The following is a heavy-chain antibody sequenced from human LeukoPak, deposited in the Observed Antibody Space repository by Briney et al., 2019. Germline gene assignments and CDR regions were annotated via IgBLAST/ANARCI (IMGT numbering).Heavy chain of an antibody. CDR3: VRDDSSSWLLFDP. D-gene: IGHD6-13*01. CDR2: MNPRNGNT. CDR1: GFTFTNYD. V-gene: IGHV1-8*01. Sequence: ASVKVSCKASGFTFTNYDINWVRQATGQGLEWIGWMNPRNGNTGYAQKFQGRVTMTRDTSISTAYMELRSLRSEDTAVYYCVRDDSSSWLLFDPWGQGTLVTVSS. J-gene: IGHJ5*02.